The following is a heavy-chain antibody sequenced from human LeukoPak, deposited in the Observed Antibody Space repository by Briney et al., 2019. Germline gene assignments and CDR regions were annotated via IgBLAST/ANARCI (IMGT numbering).Heavy chain of an antibody. CDR3: ARENGDDSNDY. J-gene: IGHJ4*02. V-gene: IGHV4-39*02. CDR2: IYYSGST. Sequence: PSETLSPTCTVSGGSISSSSYYWGWIRQPPGKGLEWIGSIYYSGSTYYNPSLKSRVTISVDTSKNQFSLKLSSVTAADTAVYYCARENGDDSNDYWGQGTLVTVSS. D-gene: IGHD4-11*01. CDR1: GGSISSSSYY.